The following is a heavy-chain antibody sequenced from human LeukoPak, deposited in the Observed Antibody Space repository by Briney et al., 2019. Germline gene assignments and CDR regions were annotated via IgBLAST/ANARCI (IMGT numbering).Heavy chain of an antibody. CDR1: GGSFSGYH. CDR2: INDRGHT. D-gene: IGHD4-23*01. Sequence: SETLSLTCAVYGGSFSGYHWNWIRQSPEKGLEWIGEINDRGHTNYNPSLKNRVTTSVETSKNQFSLKLSSLTAADTAVYYCARDPTTVVTTPYYFDFWGQGTLVTVSS. CDR3: ARDPTTVVTTPYYFDF. V-gene: IGHV4-34*01. J-gene: IGHJ4*02.